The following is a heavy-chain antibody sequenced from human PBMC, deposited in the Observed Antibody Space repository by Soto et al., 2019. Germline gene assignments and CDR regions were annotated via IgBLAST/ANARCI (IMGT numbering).Heavy chain of an antibody. V-gene: IGHV1-18*01. Sequence: ASVKVSCKASGYTFINYGITWVRQAPGQGLEWMGWISGYNGNTKYAQNLQGRVTMTGDTSTSTAYMELRSLRSDDTAVYFCARDEVPAANWLDYWGQGTLVTVSS. CDR3: ARDEVPAANWLDY. CDR1: GYTFINYG. J-gene: IGHJ4*02. CDR2: ISGYNGNT. D-gene: IGHD2-2*01.